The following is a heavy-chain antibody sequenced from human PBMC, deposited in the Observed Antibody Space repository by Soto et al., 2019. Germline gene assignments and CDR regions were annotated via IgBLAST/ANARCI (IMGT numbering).Heavy chain of an antibody. J-gene: IGHJ4*02. V-gene: IGHV3-73*01. CDR1: GFTFSGSA. CDR3: TRHPPSIAVELDY. Sequence: PGGSLRLSCAASGFTFSGSAMHWVRQASGKGLEWVGRIRSKANSYATAYAASVKGRFTISRDDSKNTAYLQMNSLKTEDTAVYYCTRHPPSIAVELDYWGQGTLVTVSS. D-gene: IGHD6-19*01. CDR2: IRSKANSYAT.